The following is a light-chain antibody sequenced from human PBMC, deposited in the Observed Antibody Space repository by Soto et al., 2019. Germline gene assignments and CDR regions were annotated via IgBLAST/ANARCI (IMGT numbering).Light chain of an antibody. J-gene: IGKJ2*01. V-gene: IGKV1-5*03. Sequence: DIQMTQYPSTLSASVGDRVTITCRASQSISSWLAWYQQNPGKAPKVLIYKASSLESGVPSRFSGSVSGTEFTLTISSLQPDDFATYYCQQYNSYPYTFGQGTKLEIK. CDR2: KAS. CDR1: QSISSW. CDR3: QQYNSYPYT.